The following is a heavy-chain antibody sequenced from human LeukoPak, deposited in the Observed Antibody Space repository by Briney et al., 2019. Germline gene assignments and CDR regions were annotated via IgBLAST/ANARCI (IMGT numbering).Heavy chain of an antibody. CDR3: ARGGGYCSSTSCYYFDS. D-gene: IGHD2-2*01. J-gene: IGHJ4*02. Sequence: GRSLRLSCEASGFTFSSYSMNWVRQAPRKGLEWVSSISSTGNYIYYADSVKGRFTVSRDNAKKSLYLQMNSLRAEGTAVYYCARGGGYCSSTSCYYFDSWGQGTLVTVSS. CDR1: GFTFSSYS. CDR2: ISSTGNYI. V-gene: IGHV3-21*01.